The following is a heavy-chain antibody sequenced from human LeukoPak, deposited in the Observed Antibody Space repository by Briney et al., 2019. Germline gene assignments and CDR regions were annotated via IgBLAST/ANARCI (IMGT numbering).Heavy chain of an antibody. CDR1: GFTFSSYG. D-gene: IGHD6-19*01. Sequence: PGGSLRLSCAASGFTFSSYGMHWVRQAPGKGLEWVAVISYDGSNKYYADSVKGRFTISRDNSKNTLYLQTNSLRAEDTAVYYCAKDHPDLSSGGFDYWGQGTLVTVSS. CDR3: AKDHPDLSSGGFDY. CDR2: ISYDGSNK. V-gene: IGHV3-30*18. J-gene: IGHJ4*02.